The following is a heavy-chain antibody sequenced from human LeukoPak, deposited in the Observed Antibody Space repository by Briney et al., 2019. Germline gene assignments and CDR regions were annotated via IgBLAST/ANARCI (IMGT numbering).Heavy chain of an antibody. CDR3: ARGRSPTYGFNI. CDR2: IYSGGST. Sequence: GGSLRLSCAASGFTVSSKYMSWVGQAPGKGLEGVSVIYSGGSTNYADSVKGRFTISRDNSKKTLYLQMNSLRAEDTAVLYCARGRSPTYGFNIWGQGAMVTLPS. J-gene: IGHJ3*02. V-gene: IGHV3-53*01. D-gene: IGHD2-15*01. CDR1: GFTVSSKY.